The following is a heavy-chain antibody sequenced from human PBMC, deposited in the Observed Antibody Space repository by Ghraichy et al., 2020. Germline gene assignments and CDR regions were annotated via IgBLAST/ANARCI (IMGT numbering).Heavy chain of an antibody. CDR1: GFTFSGYW. J-gene: IGHJ6*02. CDR3: AIDYNHAMDV. V-gene: IGHV3-74*01. CDR2: VKTNGTTT. Sequence: GGSLRLSCAASGFTFSGYWMRWVRQLPGKGLEWVANVKTNGTTTNYADSVKGRFTISRDNAKNTLYLQMSSLRDEDTAVYYCAIDYNHAMDVWGQGIPVTVSS.